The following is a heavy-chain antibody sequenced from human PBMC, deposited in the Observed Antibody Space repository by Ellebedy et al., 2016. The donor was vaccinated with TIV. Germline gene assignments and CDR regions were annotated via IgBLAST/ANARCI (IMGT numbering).Heavy chain of an antibody. J-gene: IGHJ6*02. CDR1: GFTFSSYS. D-gene: IGHD5/OR15-5a*01. V-gene: IGHV3-21*01. CDR3: AKESSTSGMDV. CDR2: ISSSSSYI. Sequence: GESLKISXAASGFTFSSYSMNWVRQAPGKGLEWVSSISSSSSYIYYADSVKGRFTISRDNSKNTLYLQMNSLRAEDTAVYYCAKESSTSGMDVWGQGTTVTVSS.